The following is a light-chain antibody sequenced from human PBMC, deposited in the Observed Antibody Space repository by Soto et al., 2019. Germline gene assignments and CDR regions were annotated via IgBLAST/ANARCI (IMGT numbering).Light chain of an antibody. CDR3: SSYTTYNTGV. CDR2: DVT. J-gene: IGLJ1*01. V-gene: IGLV2-14*01. Sequence: QSALTQPASVSGSPGQSIAISCTGTSSDVGGYNYVSWYQQYPGKAPKLMIYDVTNRPSGVSDRFSGSKSANTASLTISGLQAEDEADYYCSSYTTYNTGVFGSGTKLTVL. CDR1: SSDVGGYNY.